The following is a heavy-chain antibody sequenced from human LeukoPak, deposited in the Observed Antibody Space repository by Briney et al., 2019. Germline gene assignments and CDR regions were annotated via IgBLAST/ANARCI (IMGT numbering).Heavy chain of an antibody. J-gene: IGHJ4*02. V-gene: IGHV3-48*03. CDR3: ARDLVQLWSKDY. CDR1: GFTFSNYE. D-gene: IGHD5-18*01. Sequence: PAGSLCLSCAASGFTFSNYEFNWVRQPPGKGLEWVSYISSSGRTIYYADSVKGRFTISRDNAKNSLYLQMNSLRAEDTAVYYCARDLVQLWSKDYWGRGTLVTVAS. CDR2: ISSSGRTI.